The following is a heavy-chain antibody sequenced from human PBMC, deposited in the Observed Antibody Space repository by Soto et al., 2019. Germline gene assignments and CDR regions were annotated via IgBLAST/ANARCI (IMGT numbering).Heavy chain of an antibody. Sequence: HVHLVESGGGVVQPGRSLRLSCAASGTSFSDYGMHRGCQSPCMRLERVAALANDGTYKYYADSVKCRFTISGDNSKNALYLQMNNLGPEDTAVFYWVLGYCSGGHWCYLDYWGLGTLVTVSP. D-gene: IGHD2-15*01. V-gene: IGHV3-30*03. CDR2: LANDGTYK. CDR1: GTSFSDYG. CDR3: VLGYCSGGHWCYLDY. J-gene: IGHJ4*02.